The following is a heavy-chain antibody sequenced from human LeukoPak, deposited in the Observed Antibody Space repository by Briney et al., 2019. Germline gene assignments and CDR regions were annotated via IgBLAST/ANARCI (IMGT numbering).Heavy chain of an antibody. CDR3: ARRNHHYSYYIDV. CDR1: GGSISSGTYY. D-gene: IGHD1-14*01. Sequence: SETLPLTCTVSGGSISSGTYYWGWIRQPPGKGLEWIGSIYYSGITYYTPSLKSRVTISVHTSRNEFSLKVRSVTATDTAMYYCARRNHHYSYYIDVWGKGTTVTVSS. J-gene: IGHJ6*03. V-gene: IGHV4-39*01. CDR2: IYYSGIT.